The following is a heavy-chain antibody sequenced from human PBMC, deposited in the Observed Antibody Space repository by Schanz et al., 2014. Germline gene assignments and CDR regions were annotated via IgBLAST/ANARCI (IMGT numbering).Heavy chain of an antibody. CDR3: AGAVATIRADYFER. D-gene: IGHD5-12*01. CDR1: LLIFLTYS. V-gene: IGHV3-21*01. J-gene: IGHJ6*01. CDR2: INSRSNFI. Sequence: EVQPVESPRRLAQPGPSLSLSPPASLLIFLTYSIPPILQTTTGLEWVSSINSRSNFIYYADSVKGRFTISRDNAKNSLYLQMNSLRAEDTAVYYCAGAVATIRADYFERWG.